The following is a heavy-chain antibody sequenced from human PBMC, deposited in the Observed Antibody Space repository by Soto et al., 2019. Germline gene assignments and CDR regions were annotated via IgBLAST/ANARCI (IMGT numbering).Heavy chain of an antibody. J-gene: IGHJ4*02. Sequence: QITLKESGPTLVKPTQTLTLTCTFSGFSLSTSGVGVGWIRQPPGKALEWLALIYWDDDKRYSPSLKSRLTITKDTSKNQVVLTMTNIDPVDTATYYCAHSSLYYDSSATDYWGQGTLVTVSS. CDR2: IYWDDDK. CDR3: AHSSLYYDSSATDY. V-gene: IGHV2-5*02. D-gene: IGHD3-22*01. CDR1: GFSLSTSGVG.